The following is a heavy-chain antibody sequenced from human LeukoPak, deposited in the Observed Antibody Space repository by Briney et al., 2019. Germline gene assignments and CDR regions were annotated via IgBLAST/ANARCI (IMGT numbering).Heavy chain of an antibody. D-gene: IGHD4-23*01. J-gene: IGHJ1*01. Sequence: SETLSLTCTVSGGSISSYYWSWIRQPPGKGLEWIGEINHGGSTNYNPSLKSRVTISVDTSKNQFSVKLSSVTAADTAVYYCARYLDYGGNSRVFQHWGQGTLVTVSS. CDR2: INHGGST. CDR3: ARYLDYGGNSRVFQH. CDR1: GGSISSYY. V-gene: IGHV4-34*01.